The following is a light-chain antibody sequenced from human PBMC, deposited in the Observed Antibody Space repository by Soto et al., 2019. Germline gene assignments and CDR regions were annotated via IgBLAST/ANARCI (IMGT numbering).Light chain of an antibody. J-gene: IGLJ2*01. CDR1: SSDVGGYNY. CDR3: SSYAGSNNVV. CDR2: EVS. Sequence: QSALTQPPSASGSPGQSVTISCTGTSSDVGGYNYVSWYQQHPGKAPKLMIYEVSKRPSGVPDRFSGSKSGNTASLTVSGLQGEDEAEYYCSSYAGSNNVVFGGGTKLTVL. V-gene: IGLV2-8*01.